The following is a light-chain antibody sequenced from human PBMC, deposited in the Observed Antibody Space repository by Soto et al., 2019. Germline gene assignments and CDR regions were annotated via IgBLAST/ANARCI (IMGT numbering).Light chain of an antibody. CDR3: CSYEGRFF. Sequence: SVLTHPRAVCGSRGHSVTISCTGTSSDVGVSRSVSWYQQHPGKAPKLIISDVTKRPSGVPYRFSGSKSGNTASLTISGLQAADEADYYCCSYEGRFFFGTGTKSPS. J-gene: IGLJ1*01. CDR2: DVT. CDR1: SSDVGVSRS. V-gene: IGLV2-11*01.